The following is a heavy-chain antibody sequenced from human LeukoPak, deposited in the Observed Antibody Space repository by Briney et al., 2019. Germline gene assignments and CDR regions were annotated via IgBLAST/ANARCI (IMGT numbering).Heavy chain of an antibody. D-gene: IGHD1-26*01. CDR2: IVVGSGNT. Sequence: AASVKVSCKASGFTFTSSAMQWVRQARGQRREWIGWIVVGSGNTNYAQKFQERVTITRDMSTSTAYMELSSLRSEDTAVYYCAAASEYSGKIFDYWGQGTLVTVSS. V-gene: IGHV1-58*02. CDR1: GFTFTSSA. CDR3: AAASEYSGKIFDY. J-gene: IGHJ4*02.